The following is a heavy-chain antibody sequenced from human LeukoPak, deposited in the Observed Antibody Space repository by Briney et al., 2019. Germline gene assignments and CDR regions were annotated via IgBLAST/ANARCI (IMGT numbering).Heavy chain of an antibody. Sequence: PGGSLRLSCAASGFTFSSYGMHWVRQAPGKGLEWVAVIPYDGSNKYYADSVKGRFTISRDNSKNTLYLQMNSLRAEDTAVYYCAKGNTVGALDYWGQGTLVTVSS. D-gene: IGHD1-26*01. CDR3: AKGNTVGALDY. CDR1: GFTFSSYG. CDR2: IPYDGSNK. J-gene: IGHJ4*02. V-gene: IGHV3-30*18.